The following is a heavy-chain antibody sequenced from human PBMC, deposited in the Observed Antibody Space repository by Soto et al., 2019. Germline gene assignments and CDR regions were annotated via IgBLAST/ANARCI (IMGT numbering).Heavy chain of an antibody. Sequence: QVQLVESGGGVVQPGRSLRLSCAASGFTFSSYGMHWVRQAPGEGLEWVALISNDGRNNYYLASVKGRFTISRDNSKNTLDLELNGLRPADTAVSYSAKDARPTVTTGLWYFALWGRGTLFTVSS. CDR1: GFTFSSYG. CDR2: ISNDGRNN. V-gene: IGHV3-30*18. J-gene: IGHJ2*01. CDR3: AKDARPTVTTGLWYFAL. D-gene: IGHD4-17*01.